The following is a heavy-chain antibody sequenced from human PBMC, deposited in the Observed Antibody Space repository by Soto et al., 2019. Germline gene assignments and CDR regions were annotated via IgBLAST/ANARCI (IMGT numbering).Heavy chain of an antibody. V-gene: IGHV1-46*01. CDR1: GYTFTSYY. Sequence: SAKVSLKASGYTFTSYYMHWVRQAPGQGLEWMGIMSPSAGSTSYAQKFQGRVTMTRDTSTSTVYMELSSLISEDTAVYYCARAGGYSQGYFDLWGRGTLVTVSS. D-gene: IGHD5-18*01. CDR2: MSPSAGST. CDR3: ARAGGYSQGYFDL. J-gene: IGHJ2*01.